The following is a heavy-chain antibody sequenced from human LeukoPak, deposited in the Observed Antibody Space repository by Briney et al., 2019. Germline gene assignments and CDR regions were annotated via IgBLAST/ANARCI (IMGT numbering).Heavy chain of an antibody. CDR3: ARDLPPDGPPDY. CDR2: IKQDGSQK. CDR1: GFTFSSCW. Sequence: GSLRLSCAASGFTFSSCWMTWVRQAPGKGLEWVANIKQDGSQKNYVDSVKGRFIISRDNAKNSLYLQMNSLRAEDTAVYYCARDLPPDGPPDYWGQGTLVTVSS. J-gene: IGHJ4*02. V-gene: IGHV3-7*01.